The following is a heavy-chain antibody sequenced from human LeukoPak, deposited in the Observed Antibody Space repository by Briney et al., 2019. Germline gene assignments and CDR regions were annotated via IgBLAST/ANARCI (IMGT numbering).Heavy chain of an antibody. CDR1: GGSISSSSYY. CDR3: ARDAWQQLVVGWFDP. CDR2: IYYSGST. V-gene: IGHV4-39*07. D-gene: IGHD6-13*01. Sequence: SETLSLTCTVSGGSISSSSYYWGWIRQPPGKGLEWIGSIYYSGSTYYNPSLKSRVTISVDTSKNQLSLKLSSVTAADTAVYYCARDAWQQLVVGWFDPWGQGTLVTVSS. J-gene: IGHJ5*02.